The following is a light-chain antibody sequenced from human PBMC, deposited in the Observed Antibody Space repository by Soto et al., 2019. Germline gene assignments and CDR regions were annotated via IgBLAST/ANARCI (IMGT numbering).Light chain of an antibody. J-gene: IGLJ3*02. CDR3: STWDDSLSGRV. CDR2: SDD. V-gene: IGLV1-47*02. Sequence: QSVLTQPPSASGAPGQKVTISCSGASSNIGNNFVSWYQQLPGTAPKLLIYSDDQRPSGVPDRVSGSKSGTSASLAITGLQAEDEADYYCSTWDDSLSGRVFGGGTKLTVL. CDR1: SSNIGNNF.